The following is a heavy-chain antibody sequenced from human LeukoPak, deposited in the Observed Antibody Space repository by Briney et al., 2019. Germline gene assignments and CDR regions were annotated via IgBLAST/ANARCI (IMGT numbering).Heavy chain of an antibody. CDR3: ARVLVNGGYDSHYFDY. CDR2: ISSTSRTI. CDR1: GFTPSGYS. Sequence: GGSLRLSCAASGFTPSGYSMNWVRLAPGKGPKGVSFISSTSRTIYYADSAKGRFTISRDNAKNSLYLQMNSLRAEDTAVYYCARVLVNGGYDSHYFDYWGQGTLVTVSS. J-gene: IGHJ4*02. V-gene: IGHV3-48*01. D-gene: IGHD5-12*01.